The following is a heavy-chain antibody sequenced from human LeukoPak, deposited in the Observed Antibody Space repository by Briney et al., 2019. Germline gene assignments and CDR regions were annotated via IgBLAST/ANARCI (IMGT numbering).Heavy chain of an antibody. J-gene: IGHJ5*02. CDR1: GFTFSSYA. D-gene: IGHD3-10*01. CDR3: ARLRGVFSELDP. Sequence: QPGGSLRLSCAASGFTFSSYAMSWVRQAPGKGLEWVSAISGSGGSTYYADSVKGRFTISRDNSKNTLYLQMNSLRAEDTAVYYCARLRGVFSELDPWGQGILVTVSS. CDR2: ISGSGGST. V-gene: IGHV3-23*01.